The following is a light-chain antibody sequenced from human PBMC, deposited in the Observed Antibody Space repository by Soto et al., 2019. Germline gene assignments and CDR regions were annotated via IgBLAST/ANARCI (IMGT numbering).Light chain of an antibody. CDR3: QQYYNTPLA. V-gene: IGKV4-1*01. J-gene: IGKJ4*01. CDR2: WGS. Sequence: DIVMTQSPDSLAVSLGERATINCKSSQTVLYSSNNKNYLAWYQQKPGQPPKLLIYWGSTRESGVPDRFSGSGSGTDFPLTISSLQAEEVAVYYCQQYYNTPLAFGGGSKV. CDR1: QTVLYSSNNKNY.